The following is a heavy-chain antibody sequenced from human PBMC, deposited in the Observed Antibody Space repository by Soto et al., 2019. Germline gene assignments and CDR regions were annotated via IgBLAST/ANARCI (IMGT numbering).Heavy chain of an antibody. D-gene: IGHD2-2*01. Sequence: SETLSLTCAVYGGSFSGYYWSWIRQPPGKGLEWIGENNHSGSTNYNPSLKSRVTISVDTSKNQFSLKLSSVTAADTAVYYCARREYQLLGGWFDPWGQGTLVTVS. J-gene: IGHJ5*02. CDR2: NNHSGST. CDR1: GGSFSGYY. CDR3: ARREYQLLGGWFDP. V-gene: IGHV4-34*01.